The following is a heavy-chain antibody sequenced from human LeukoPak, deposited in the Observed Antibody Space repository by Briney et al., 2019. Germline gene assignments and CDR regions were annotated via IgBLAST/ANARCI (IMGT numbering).Heavy chain of an antibody. CDR3: ATSPIRGVSWYFDH. V-gene: IGHV1-24*01. CDR2: FDPEDGET. J-gene: IGHJ4*02. D-gene: IGHD3-10*01. CDR1: GYTLTELS. Sequence: ASVKVSCKVSGYTLTELSMHWVRQAPGKGLEWMGGFDPEDGETIYAQKFQGRVTMTEDTSTDTAYMELSSLRSEDTAVYYCATSPIRGVSWYFDHWGQGTLVTVSS.